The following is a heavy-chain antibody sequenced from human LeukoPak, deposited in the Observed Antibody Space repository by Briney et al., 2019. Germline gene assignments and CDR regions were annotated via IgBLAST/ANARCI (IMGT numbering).Heavy chain of an antibody. CDR2: MYWDDDK. D-gene: IGHD6-13*01. CDR1: GFSLSTSGVA. CDR3: AHNGDDSSRNWFDT. V-gene: IGHV2-5*02. J-gene: IGHJ5*02. Sequence: AGPTLVKPTQTLRLTCTFSGFSLSTSGVAVGWIRQPPGKALERLALMYWDDDKRYSPSLKSRLTVTKDTSKNQVVLTMTNMDPVDTATYYCAHNGDDSSRNWFDTWGQGILVTASS.